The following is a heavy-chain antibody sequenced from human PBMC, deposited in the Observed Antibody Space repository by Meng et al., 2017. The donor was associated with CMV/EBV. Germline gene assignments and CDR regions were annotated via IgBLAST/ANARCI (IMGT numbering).Heavy chain of an antibody. CDR3: ARDGTLAAAGHSYYYYGMDV. D-gene: IGHD6-13*01. CDR1: GFTFSSYW. V-gene: IGHV3-7*01. CDR2: IKQDGSEK. J-gene: IGHJ6*02. Sequence: GESLKISCAASGFTFSSYWMSWVRQAPGKGLEWVANIKQDGSEKYYVDSVKGRFTISRDNAKNSLYLQMNSLRAEDTAVYYCARDGTLAAAGHSYYYYGMDVWGQGTTVTVSS.